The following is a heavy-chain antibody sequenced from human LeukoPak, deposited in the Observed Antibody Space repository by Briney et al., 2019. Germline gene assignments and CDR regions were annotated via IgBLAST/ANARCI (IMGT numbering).Heavy chain of an antibody. Sequence: ASGKVSCKVSGYTLTELSMHWVRHAPGKGLGWMGGVNPEDGETIYAQKFQGRVTMTEDTSTDTAYMELSSLRSEDTAVYYCATDSALTMVRKWDGMDVWGQGTTVTVSS. CDR2: VNPEDGET. D-gene: IGHD3-10*01. CDR1: GYTLTELS. J-gene: IGHJ6*02. CDR3: ATDSALTMVRKWDGMDV. V-gene: IGHV1-24*01.